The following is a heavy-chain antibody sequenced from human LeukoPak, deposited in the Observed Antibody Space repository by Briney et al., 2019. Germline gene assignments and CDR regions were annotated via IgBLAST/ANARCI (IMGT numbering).Heavy chain of an antibody. CDR1: GVPVSSKF. CDR2: MFSGGST. D-gene: IGHD6-19*01. CDR3: SGGDCSGGPFDK. Sequence: GGSLRLSCALSGVPVSSKFMILVRQAPGKGLQSVSIMFSGGSTDYADSVRGRFSISRDSSQNTVSLQMNSLRVEDTAVYYCSGGDCSGGPFDKWGQGTLVTVSS. J-gene: IGHJ4*02. V-gene: IGHV3-53*01.